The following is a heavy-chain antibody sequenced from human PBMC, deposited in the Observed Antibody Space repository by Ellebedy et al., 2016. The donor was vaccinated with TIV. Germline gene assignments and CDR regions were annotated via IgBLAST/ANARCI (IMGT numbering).Heavy chain of an antibody. J-gene: IGHJ4*02. CDR2: ISAYNGNT. D-gene: IGHD3-16*02. Sequence: AASVKVSCKASGYTFTSYGISWVRQAPGQGLEWMGWISAYNGNTNYAQKLQGRVTMTTDTSTSTSYMELRSLRSDEQAVYYCARRVGREWYRYWPYFDYWGQGTLVTGSS. CDR1: GYTFTSYG. CDR3: ARRVGREWYRYWPYFDY. V-gene: IGHV1-18*01.